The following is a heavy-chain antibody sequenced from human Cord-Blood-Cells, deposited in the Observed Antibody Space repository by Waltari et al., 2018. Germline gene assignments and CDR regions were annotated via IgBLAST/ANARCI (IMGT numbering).Heavy chain of an antibody. CDR2: IDPADSNT. CDR1: GYSFTSYW. D-gene: IGHD1-7*01. CDR3: AGHGGTNYDAFDI. V-gene: IGHV5-51*01. Sequence: EVQLVQSGAEVKKPGESLKISCQGSGYSFTSYWIGWVRQMPGKGLEWMGIIDPADSNTRHSPSVQGQVNISADKSTRTAYLEWSSVTASDTAMYYCAGHGGTNYDAFDIWGQGTMVTVSS. J-gene: IGHJ3*02.